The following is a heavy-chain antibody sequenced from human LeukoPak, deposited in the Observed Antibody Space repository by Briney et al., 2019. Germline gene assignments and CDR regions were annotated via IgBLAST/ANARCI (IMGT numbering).Heavy chain of an antibody. V-gene: IGHV3-21*01. CDR2: ISSSSKYI. CDR3: ARGDYDSSGYYYDY. J-gene: IGHJ4*02. CDR1: GFTFSSYT. D-gene: IGHD3-22*01. Sequence: GGSLRLSCAASGFTFSSYTMNWVRPAPGEGLEWVSSISSSSKYIYYAESVKGRFTISRDNAKNSLYLQMNSLRTEDTAVYYCARGDYDSSGYYYDYWGQGILVTVSS.